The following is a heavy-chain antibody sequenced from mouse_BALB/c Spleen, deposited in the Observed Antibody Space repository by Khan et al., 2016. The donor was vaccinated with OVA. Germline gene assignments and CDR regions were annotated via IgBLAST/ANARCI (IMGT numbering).Heavy chain of an antibody. V-gene: IGHV1S136*01. CDR2: IYPFNDAT. J-gene: IGHJ3*01. CDR1: GYTFTSYV. CDR3: APIGSYYFSFVY. Sequence: VQLKQSGPEVVKPGASVKMSCKASGYTFTSYVMHWVKQTPGQGLEWIGYIYPFNDATKYNEKFNGKVTLTSDKSSSTAYMELSSLTSEDSAVYYCAPIGSYYFSFVYWGQGTLVTVSA. D-gene: IGHD2-12*01.